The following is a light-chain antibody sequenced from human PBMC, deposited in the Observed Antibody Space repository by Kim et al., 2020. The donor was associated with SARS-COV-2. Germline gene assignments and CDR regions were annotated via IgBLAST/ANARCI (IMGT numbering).Light chain of an antibody. Sequence: QSALTQPASVSGSPGQSIPISCTGTSRDVGGYNCVSWYQQPPGKAPTLVIYDVTKRPSGVSNRFSGSKSGNTASLTISGLQAEDEADYYCSSYTSSSTLFGGGTQLTVL. J-gene: IGLJ2*01. CDR3: SSYTSSSTL. V-gene: IGLV2-14*01. CDR2: DVT. CDR1: SRDVGGYNC.